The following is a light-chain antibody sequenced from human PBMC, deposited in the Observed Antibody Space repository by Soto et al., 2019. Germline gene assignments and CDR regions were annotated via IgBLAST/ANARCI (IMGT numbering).Light chain of an antibody. V-gene: IGLV2-11*01. CDR2: DVS. J-gene: IGLJ1*01. Sequence: QSALTQPRSVSGSPGQSVTISCTGTSSDVGGYNYVSWYQQHPGKAPKLMIYDVSKRPSGVPDRFSGSKSGNTASLTISELQAEDEADYYCCSYAGSYTLYVFGTGTKVTVL. CDR3: CSYAGSYTLYV. CDR1: SSDVGGYNY.